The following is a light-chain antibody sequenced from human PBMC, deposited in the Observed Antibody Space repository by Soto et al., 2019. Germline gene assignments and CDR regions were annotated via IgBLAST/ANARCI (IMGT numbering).Light chain of an antibody. V-gene: IGKV3-11*01. CDR3: QQCRNWPPG. CDR2: GAS. Sequence: EVFLTQSPGTLCLSPGERATLSCRASQSVTNYIAWYQQRPGQAPRLLIYGASSRASGVPARFSGSGSGTDFTLTISDLEPADFGLYYCQQCRNWPPGFGQGTKVDI. CDR1: QSVTNY. J-gene: IGKJ1*01.